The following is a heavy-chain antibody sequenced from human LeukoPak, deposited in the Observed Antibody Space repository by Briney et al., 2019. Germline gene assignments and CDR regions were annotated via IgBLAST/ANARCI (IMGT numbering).Heavy chain of an antibody. CDR2: IWYDGSNK. V-gene: IGHV3-33*01. CDR1: GFTFSSYG. J-gene: IGHJ6*02. Sequence: GGSLRLSCAASGFTFSSYGMHWVRQAPGKGLEWVAVIWYDGSNKYYADSVKGRFTISRDNSKNTLYLQMNSLRAEDTAVYYCARVADSMIASTLHGMDVWGQGTTVTVSS. CDR3: ARVADSMIASTLHGMDV. D-gene: IGHD3-22*01.